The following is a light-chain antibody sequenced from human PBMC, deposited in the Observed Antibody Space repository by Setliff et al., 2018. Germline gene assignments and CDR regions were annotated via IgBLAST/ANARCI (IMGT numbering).Light chain of an antibody. CDR1: SYDIGNFNY. V-gene: IGLV2-14*01. J-gene: IGLJ1*01. Sequence: QSALTQPASVSGSPGQSITISCTGTSYDIGNFNYVSWYQHHPGSAPKLILYDVSSRPSGVSNRLSGSKSGNTASLTISGLQAEDEADYFCTSYTAVKTYVFGTGTKVIVL. CDR2: DVS. CDR3: TSYTAVKTYV.